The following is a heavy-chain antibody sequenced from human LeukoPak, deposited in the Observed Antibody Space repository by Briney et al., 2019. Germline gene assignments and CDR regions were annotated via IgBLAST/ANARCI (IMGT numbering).Heavy chain of an antibody. CDR1: GFTFSSYW. Sequence: GGSLRLSCAASGFTFSSYWMSWVRQAPGKGLEWVANIKQDGSEKYYVDSVKGRFTISRDNAKNSLYLQMNSLRAEDMAVYYCARDGSGAYYYGMDVWGQGTTVTVSS. J-gene: IGHJ6*02. D-gene: IGHD1-26*01. V-gene: IGHV3-7*01. CDR3: ARDGSGAYYYGMDV. CDR2: IKQDGSEK.